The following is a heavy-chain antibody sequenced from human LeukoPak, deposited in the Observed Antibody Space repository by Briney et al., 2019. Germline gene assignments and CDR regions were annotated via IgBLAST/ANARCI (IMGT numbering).Heavy chain of an antibody. D-gene: IGHD2-2*01. CDR1: GFTFTNYG. Sequence: GGSLRLSCAASGFTFTNYGMHWVRQAPGKGLEWVTFIRYDETNQYFADSVKGRFTISRDNSKNTLYLQMNSLRAEDTAVYYCAKPMGSRGDWFDPWGQGTLVTVSS. V-gene: IGHV3-30*02. CDR2: IRYDETNQ. J-gene: IGHJ5*02. CDR3: AKPMGSRGDWFDP.